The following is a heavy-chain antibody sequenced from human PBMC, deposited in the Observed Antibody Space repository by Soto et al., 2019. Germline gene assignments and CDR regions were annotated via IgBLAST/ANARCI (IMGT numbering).Heavy chain of an antibody. CDR2: INPSGGST. CDR3: ARDRRSDYSNYFYYYGMDV. CDR1: GYTFTSYY. Sequence: GASVKVSCKASGYTFTSYYMHWVRQAPGQGLEWMGIINPSGGSTSYAQKFQGRVTMTRDTSTSTVYMELSSLRSEDTAVYYCARDRRSDYSNYFYYYGMDVWGQGTTVTVS. J-gene: IGHJ6*02. D-gene: IGHD4-4*01. V-gene: IGHV1-46*01.